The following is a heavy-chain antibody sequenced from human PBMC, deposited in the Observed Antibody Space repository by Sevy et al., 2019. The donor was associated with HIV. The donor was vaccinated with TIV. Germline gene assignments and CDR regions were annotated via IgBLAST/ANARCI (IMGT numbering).Heavy chain of an antibody. D-gene: IGHD3-22*01. Sequence: GGSLRLSCAASGFTFSSYAMHWVRQAPGKGLEWVAVISYDGSNKYYADSAKGRFTISRDNSKNTLYLQMNSRRAEDTAVYYCARDRRITMITYYFDYWGQGTLVTVSS. CDR3: ARDRRITMITYYFDY. CDR2: ISYDGSNK. V-gene: IGHV3-30-3*01. CDR1: GFTFSSYA. J-gene: IGHJ4*02.